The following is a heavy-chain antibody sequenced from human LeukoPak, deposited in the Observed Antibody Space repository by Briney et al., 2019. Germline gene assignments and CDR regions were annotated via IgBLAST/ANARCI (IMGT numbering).Heavy chain of an antibody. CDR2: IHTSGST. V-gene: IGHV4-4*07. D-gene: IGHD6-6*01. CDR1: GGSIRTYY. J-gene: IGHJ4*02. CDR3: AREGSMTARPFVSIDY. Sequence: SETLSLTCTVSGGSIRTYYWSWIRQPAGKALEWIGRIHTSGSTDYNPSLESRVSMSVDTSKNQFSMKLRSVTAADTAVYYCAREGSMTARPFVSIDYWGQGTLVTVSS.